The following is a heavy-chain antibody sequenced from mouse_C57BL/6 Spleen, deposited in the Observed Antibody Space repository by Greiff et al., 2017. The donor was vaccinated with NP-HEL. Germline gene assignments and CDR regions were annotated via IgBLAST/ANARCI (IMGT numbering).Heavy chain of an antibody. V-gene: IGHV1-85*01. D-gene: IGHD6-1*01. CDR2: IYPRDGST. Sequence: VQLVESGPELVKPGASVKLSCKASGYTFTSYDINWVKQRPGQGLEWIGWIYPRDGSTKYNEKFKGKATLTVDTSSSTAYMELHSLTSEDSAVYFCARRGPHHAMDYWGQGTSVTVSS. CDR3: ARRGPHHAMDY. J-gene: IGHJ4*01. CDR1: GYTFTSYD.